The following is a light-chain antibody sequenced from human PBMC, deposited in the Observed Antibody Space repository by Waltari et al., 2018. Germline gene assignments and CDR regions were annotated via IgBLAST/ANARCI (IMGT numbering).Light chain of an antibody. Sequence: DIQMTHSPSSLSAFVGDRVTITCRASQSISSYLNWYQQKPGKAPKLLIYAASNLQSGVPSRFSGSGSGTDFTLTISSLQPEDFATYYCQYSYTIPVTFGQGTKVEIK. J-gene: IGKJ1*01. CDR1: QSISSY. CDR3: QYSYTIPVT. CDR2: AAS. V-gene: IGKV1-39*01.